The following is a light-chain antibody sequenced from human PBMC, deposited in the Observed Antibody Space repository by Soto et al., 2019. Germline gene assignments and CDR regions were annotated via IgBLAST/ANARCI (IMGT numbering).Light chain of an antibody. CDR3: CSYAGNSWV. CDR1: SSDLGGYNY. CDR2: DVS. J-gene: IGLJ1*01. V-gene: IGLV2-11*01. Sequence: QSALTQPRSVSGSPGQSVTISCTGTSSDLGGYNYVSWYQQHPDKAPKLMINDVSKRPSGVPDRFSGSKSGNTASLTISGLQAEDEADYYCCSYAGNSWVFGTGTKLTVL.